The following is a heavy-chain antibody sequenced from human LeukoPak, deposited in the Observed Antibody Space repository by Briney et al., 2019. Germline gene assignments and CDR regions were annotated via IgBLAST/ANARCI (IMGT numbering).Heavy chain of an antibody. J-gene: IGHJ2*01. Sequence: GGSLRLSCAASGSTFSSYDMHWVRQATGKGLEWVSVIGTAGDTYYPGSVKGRFTISRENAKNSLYLQMNSLRAEDTAVYYCAGSDTTGYSPREWDYWYFDLWGRGTLVTVSS. D-gene: IGHD3-9*01. CDR3: AGSDTTGYSPREWDYWYFDL. CDR1: GSTFSSYD. CDR2: IGTAGDT. V-gene: IGHV3-13*01.